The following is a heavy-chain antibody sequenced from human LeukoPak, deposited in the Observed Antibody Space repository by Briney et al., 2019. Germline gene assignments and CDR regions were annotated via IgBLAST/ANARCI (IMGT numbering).Heavy chain of an antibody. J-gene: IGHJ3*02. CDR3: ARDKESDAFDI. CDR1: GFTVSSNY. CDR2: IYSGGST. Sequence: GGSLRLSCAASGFTVSSNYMSWVRQAPGKGLEWVSVIYSGGSTYYADSVKGRFTISRDNSKNTLCLQMNSLRAEDTAVYYCARDKESDAFDIWGQGTMVTVSS. V-gene: IGHV3-66*02.